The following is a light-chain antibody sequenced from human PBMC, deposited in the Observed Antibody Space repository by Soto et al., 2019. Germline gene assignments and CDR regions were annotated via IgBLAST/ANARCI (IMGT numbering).Light chain of an antibody. J-gene: IGKJ3*01. CDR1: QTINTW. CDR2: RAS. Sequence: DIQMTQSPSTLSASVGDRVTITCRASQTINTWLAWYQQEPGKAPKLLIYRASNLVSGVPSRFSGSGSGTEFTLTISSLQPDDFSIYYCQQYETYSGTFGPGTKVDI. CDR3: QQYETYSGT. V-gene: IGKV1-5*03.